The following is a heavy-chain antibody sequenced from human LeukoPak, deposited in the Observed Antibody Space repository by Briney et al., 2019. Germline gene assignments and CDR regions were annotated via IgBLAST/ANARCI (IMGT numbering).Heavy chain of an antibody. Sequence: GASVKVSCKASGYTFTDYFIHWVRQAPGQGLEWMGWINPNLGDASYAQKFQDRVTMTRDRSINTAYMELSRLTSDDTAVYYCARMALDGGDSIGFDSWGQGTLVTVSS. V-gene: IGHV1-2*02. CDR3: ARMALDGGDSIGFDS. CDR2: INPNLGDA. D-gene: IGHD2-21*02. J-gene: IGHJ5*01. CDR1: GYTFTDYF.